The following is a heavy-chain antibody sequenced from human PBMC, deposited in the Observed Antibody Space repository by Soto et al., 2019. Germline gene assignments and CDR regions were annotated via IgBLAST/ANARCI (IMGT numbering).Heavy chain of an antibody. J-gene: IGHJ4*02. Sequence: GESLKISCKGIGYRFSTYWIAWVRQMPGKGLEWMGTIFPDDSETRYSPTFQGQVTISADKSISTAYLQWRSLKASDSAIYYCSRFQYSVSHYTDFWGQGTRVTRSS. CDR1: GYRFSTYW. CDR3: SRFQYSVSHYTDF. D-gene: IGHD5-18*01. CDR2: IFPDDSET. V-gene: IGHV5-51*01.